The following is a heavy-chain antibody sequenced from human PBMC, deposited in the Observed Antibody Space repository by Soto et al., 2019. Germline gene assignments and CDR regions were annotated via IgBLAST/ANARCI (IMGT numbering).Heavy chain of an antibody. CDR1: GFSFSNYN. CDR3: ARDFGHGYYLDY. J-gene: IGHJ4*02. V-gene: IGHV3-48*02. CDR2: ITDSSDTV. D-gene: IGHD3-3*01. Sequence: GSLRLSCVASGFSFSNYNMNWVRQAPGKGLEWVSYITDSSDTVHYADSVRGRFTISRDNAESSLYLQMNSLRDEDTAVYFCARDFGHGYYLDYWGRGTLVNVLL.